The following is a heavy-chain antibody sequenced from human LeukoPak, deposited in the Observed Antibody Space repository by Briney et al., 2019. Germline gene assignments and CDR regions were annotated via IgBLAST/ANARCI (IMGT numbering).Heavy chain of an antibody. CDR2: IYPYDSDT. Sequence: GESLKISCEGSGYTFTNFWIGWVRQMSGKGLEWMGIIYPYDSDTRYSPAFQGQVTISADKSINTAYLQWSSLNASDTAMYYCVRRGYSSDQDDIDYWGQGTLVTVSS. D-gene: IGHD5-12*01. V-gene: IGHV5-51*01. CDR1: GYTFTNFW. J-gene: IGHJ4*02. CDR3: VRRGYSSDQDDIDY.